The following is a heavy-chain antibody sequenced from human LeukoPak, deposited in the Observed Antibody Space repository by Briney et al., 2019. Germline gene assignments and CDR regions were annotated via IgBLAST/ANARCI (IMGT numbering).Heavy chain of an antibody. J-gene: IGHJ4*02. CDR1: GGSISSGSHY. CDR2: IYYTGIT. CDR3: AREENSYGHSYFDY. D-gene: IGHD5-18*01. Sequence: PSETLSLTCTVSGGSISSGSHYYQWIRQHPGKGLEWIGYIYYTGITSYNPSLKSRVTMSVDTSMNQVSLKVTSLTAADTAVYYCAREENSYGHSYFDYWGQGTLVTVSS. V-gene: IGHV4-31*03.